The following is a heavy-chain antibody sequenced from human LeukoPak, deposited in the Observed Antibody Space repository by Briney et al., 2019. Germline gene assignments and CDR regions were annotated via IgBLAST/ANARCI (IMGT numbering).Heavy chain of an antibody. D-gene: IGHD6-19*01. Sequence: SGTLSLTCTVSGGSISSSSYYWGWIRQPPGKGLEWIGSIYYSGSTYYNPSLKSRVTISVDTSKNQFSLKLSSVTAADTAVYYCARRAVAAGFDPWGQGTLVTVSS. CDR3: ARRAVAAGFDP. J-gene: IGHJ5*02. V-gene: IGHV4-39*01. CDR1: GGSISSSSYY. CDR2: IYYSGST.